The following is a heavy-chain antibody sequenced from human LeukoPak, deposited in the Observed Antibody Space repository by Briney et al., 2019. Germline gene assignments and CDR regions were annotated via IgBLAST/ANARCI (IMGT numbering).Heavy chain of an antibody. D-gene: IGHD6-19*01. CDR2: IYYSGST. Sequence: SETLSLTCTVSGGSISSYYWSWIRQPPGKGLEWIGYIYYSGSTNYNPSLKSRVTISVGTSKNQFSLKLSSVTAADTAVYYCSGRRAVAALDYWGQGTLVTVSS. J-gene: IGHJ4*02. CDR3: SGRRAVAALDY. CDR1: GGSISSYY. V-gene: IGHV4-59*08.